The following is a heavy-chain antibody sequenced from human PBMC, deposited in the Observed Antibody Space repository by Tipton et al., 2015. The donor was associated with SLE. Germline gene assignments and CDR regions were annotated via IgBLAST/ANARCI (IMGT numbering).Heavy chain of an antibody. CDR1: GGSIASGGSY. V-gene: IGHV4-31*03. Sequence: TLSLTCTVSGGSIASGGSYWSWIRQHPGKDLEWIGYIYYSGSTDYNPSLKSRVIISVDTSKNQFSLDLSSVTAADTAVYYCARNRVFYFDYWGQGSLVTVSS. CDR2: IYYSGST. CDR3: ARNRVFYFDY. J-gene: IGHJ4*02.